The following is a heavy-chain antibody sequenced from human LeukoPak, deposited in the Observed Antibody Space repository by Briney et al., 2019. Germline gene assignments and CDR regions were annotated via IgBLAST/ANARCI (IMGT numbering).Heavy chain of an antibody. J-gene: IGHJ4*02. D-gene: IGHD2-21*02. CDR3: AKDSGKGNDFFDY. CDR2: ISWDGGRA. V-gene: IGHV3-43*01. CDR1: GFTFDDYT. Sequence: GGSLRLSCAASGFTFDDYTMHWVRQAPGKGLEWVSLISWDGGRAYYADSVKGRFTISRDNSKKSLYLQMNFLRTEDTALYYCAKDSGKGNDFFDYCGQGTLVSVSS.